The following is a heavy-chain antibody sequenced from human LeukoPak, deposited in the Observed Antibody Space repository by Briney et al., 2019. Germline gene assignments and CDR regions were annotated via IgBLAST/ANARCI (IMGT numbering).Heavy chain of an antibody. D-gene: IGHD3-3*01. Sequence: ASVKVSCKASGYTFTNYAISWVRQAPGQGLEWMGWISAYNGNTNYAQKLQGRVTMTTDTSTSTAYMELRSLRSDDTAVYYCARVSPFWSGYYREYYYYMDVWGKGTTVTVSS. CDR3: ARVSPFWSGYYREYYYYMDV. V-gene: IGHV1-18*01. J-gene: IGHJ6*03. CDR2: ISAYNGNT. CDR1: GYTFTNYA.